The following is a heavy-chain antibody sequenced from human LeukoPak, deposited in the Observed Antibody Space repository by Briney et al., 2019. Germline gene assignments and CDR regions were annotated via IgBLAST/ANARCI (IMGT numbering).Heavy chain of an antibody. D-gene: IGHD6-25*01. CDR2: IFYNGNT. V-gene: IGHV4-39*07. J-gene: IGHJ4*02. CDR1: GGSISRSAYY. Sequence: SETLALTCTVSGGSISRSAYYWGWIRQPPGKGLEWIGSIFYNGNTNDNPSLKSRVTISVDTSKNQFSLKLSSVTAADTAVYYCARLLSAAETGDPFDYWGQGTLVTVSS. CDR3: ARLLSAAETGDPFDY.